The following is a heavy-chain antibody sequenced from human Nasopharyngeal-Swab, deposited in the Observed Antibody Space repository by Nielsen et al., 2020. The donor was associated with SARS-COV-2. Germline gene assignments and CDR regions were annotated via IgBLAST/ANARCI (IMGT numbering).Heavy chain of an antibody. V-gene: IGHV3-7*01. CDR1: GINFNGHS. CDR2: INPDGSAK. D-gene: IGHD3-9*01. CDR3: AREYFFRLDS. Sequence: GGSLRLSCATSGINFNGHSMSWVRQPPGKGLEWLAKINPDGSAKFYDDSVRGRFTISRDNAQSSLFLQMNSLTVDDTGVYYCAREYFFRLDSWGQGTLATVSS. J-gene: IGHJ4*02.